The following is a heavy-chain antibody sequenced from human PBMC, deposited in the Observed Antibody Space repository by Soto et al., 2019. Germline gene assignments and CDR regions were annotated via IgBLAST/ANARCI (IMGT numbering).Heavy chain of an antibody. CDR1: GGSISSGSYY. J-gene: IGHJ4*02. CDR3: ARAYGGYADY. V-gene: IGHV4-61*01. CDR2: IYYSGST. D-gene: IGHD5-12*01. Sequence: PSETLSLTCTVSGGSISSGSYYWSWIRQPPGKGLEWIGYIYYSGSTNYNPSLKSRVTISVDTSKNQFSLKLSSVTAADTAVYYCARAYGGYADYWGQGALVTVSP.